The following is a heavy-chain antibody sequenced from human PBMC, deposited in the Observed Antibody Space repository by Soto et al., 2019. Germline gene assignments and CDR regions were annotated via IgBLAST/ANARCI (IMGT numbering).Heavy chain of an antibody. V-gene: IGHV4-34*01. CDR3: ARHPSDFWFDP. CDR1: GGSFSGYY. CDR2: INHSGST. D-gene: IGHD2-21*02. Sequence: SETLSLTCAVYGGSFSGYYWTWIRQPPGTGLEWIGEINHSGSTNYNPSLKSRVTVSVDTSKNQFSLKLSSVTAADTAVYYCARHPSDFWFDPWGQGTLVTVSS. J-gene: IGHJ5*02.